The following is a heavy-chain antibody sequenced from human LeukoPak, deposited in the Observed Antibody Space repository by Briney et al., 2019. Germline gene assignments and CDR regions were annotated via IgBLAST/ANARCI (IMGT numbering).Heavy chain of an antibody. V-gene: IGHV5-51*01. D-gene: IGHD3-22*01. CDR3: ARSTDSSGYYYINDAFDI. Sequence: GESLKISCKGSGYSFTSYWIGWVRQMPGKGLEWMGIIYPGDSDTRYSPPFQGQVTISADKSISTAYLQWSSLKASDTAMYYCARSTDSSGYYYINDAFDIWGQGTMVTVSS. J-gene: IGHJ3*02. CDR2: IYPGDSDT. CDR1: GYSFTSYW.